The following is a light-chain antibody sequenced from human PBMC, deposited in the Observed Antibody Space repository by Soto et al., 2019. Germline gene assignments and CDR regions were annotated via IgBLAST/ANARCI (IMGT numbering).Light chain of an antibody. Sequence: EIVLTQSPATLSLSPGERATLSCRASQSVSSYLAWYQQKPGRAPWLLIYDASNRATGIPARFSGSGSGTDFPLTISSLEPEDFAVYYCQQRSNWPHTFGPGTKVDIK. CDR2: DAS. CDR1: QSVSSY. J-gene: IGKJ3*01. V-gene: IGKV3-11*01. CDR3: QQRSNWPHT.